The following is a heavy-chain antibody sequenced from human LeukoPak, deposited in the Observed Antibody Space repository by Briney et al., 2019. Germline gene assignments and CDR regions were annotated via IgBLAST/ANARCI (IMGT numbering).Heavy chain of an antibody. CDR2: LRNDDGST. CDR3: ARGRAGGPDVFDM. J-gene: IGHJ3*02. Sequence: PGGSLRLSCAVSGFTFTSCWMHWVRQVPGKRLVWVARLRNDDGSTNYADSVKGRFTISRDSAKNTLYLQMITLRDEDTAMYYCARGRAGGPDVFDMWGQGTMVTVSS. CDR1: GFTFTSCW. D-gene: IGHD6-13*01. V-gene: IGHV3-74*01.